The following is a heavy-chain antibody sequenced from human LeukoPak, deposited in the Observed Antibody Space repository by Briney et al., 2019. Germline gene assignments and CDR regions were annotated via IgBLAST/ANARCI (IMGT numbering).Heavy chain of an antibody. CDR3: ARGNLYSSSWYLDDY. CDR2: INHSGST. V-gene: IGHV4-34*01. D-gene: IGHD6-13*01. CDR1: GGSFSGYY. J-gene: IGHJ4*02. Sequence: SETLSLTCAVYGGSFSGYYWNWIRQPPGKGLEWIGEINHSGSTNYNPSLKSRVTISVDTSKNQFSLKLSSVTAADTAVYYCARGNLYSSSWYLDDYWGQGTLVTVSS.